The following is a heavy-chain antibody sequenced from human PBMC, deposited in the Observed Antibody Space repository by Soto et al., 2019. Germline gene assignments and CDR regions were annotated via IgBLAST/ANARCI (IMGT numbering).Heavy chain of an antibody. CDR1: GFTFGDYA. V-gene: IGHV3-49*04. J-gene: IGHJ4*02. Sequence: SLRLSCTASGFTFGDYAMSWVRQAPGKGLEWVGFIRSKAYGGTTEYAASVKGRFTISRDDSKSIAYLQMNSLKTEDTAVYYCTKGRDSPVVVSVAECYFDYWGQGTLVTVSS. CDR3: TKGRDSPVVVSVAECYFDY. CDR2: IRSKAYGGTT. D-gene: IGHD2-15*01.